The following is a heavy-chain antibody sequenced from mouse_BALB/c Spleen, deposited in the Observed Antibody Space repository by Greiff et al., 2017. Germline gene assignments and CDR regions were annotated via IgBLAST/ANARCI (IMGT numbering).Heavy chain of an antibody. J-gene: IGHJ2*01. D-gene: IGHD2-1*01. CDR3: TSSGGNYDY. CDR2: INPSNGGT. CDR1: GYTFTSYY. Sequence: QVQLQQPGAELVKPGASVKLSCKASGYTFTSYYMYWVKQRPGQGLEWIGWINPSNGGTNFNEKFKSKATLTVDKSSSTAYMQLSSLTSEDSAVYGCTSSGGNYDYWGQGTTLTVSS. V-gene: IGHV1S81*02.